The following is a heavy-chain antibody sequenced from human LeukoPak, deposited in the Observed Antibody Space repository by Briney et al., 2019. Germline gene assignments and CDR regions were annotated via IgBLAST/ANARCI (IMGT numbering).Heavy chain of an antibody. D-gene: IGHD2-21*01. J-gene: IGHJ6*03. CDR2: VYYTGIT. CDR3: ARQVRSPVVLFMNV. Sequence: SEALSLTCTVAGGSISSSTYNWGWIRQPPGKGLEWIGSVYYTGITYYNPSVESRVTISVDTSKNHFSLELNSVTAADTGVYFCARQVRSPVVLFMNVWGKGTTVIVSS. V-gene: IGHV4-39*01. CDR1: GGSISSSTYN.